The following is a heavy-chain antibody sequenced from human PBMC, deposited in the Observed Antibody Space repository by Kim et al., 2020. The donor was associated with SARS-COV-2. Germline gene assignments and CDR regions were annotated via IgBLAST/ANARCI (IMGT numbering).Heavy chain of an antibody. CDR1: GFTFSSYS. J-gene: IGHJ6*02. Sequence: GGSLRLSCAASGFTFSSYSMNWVRQAPGKGLEWVSSISTSSSYIYYADSVKGRFTISRDNAKNSLYLQMNSLRAEDTAVYYCARDAPPYYDILTGYYNPLYYDYGMDVWGQGTTVTVSS. CDR2: ISTSSSYI. CDR3: ARDAPPYYDILTGYYNPLYYDYGMDV. D-gene: IGHD3-9*01. V-gene: IGHV3-21*01.